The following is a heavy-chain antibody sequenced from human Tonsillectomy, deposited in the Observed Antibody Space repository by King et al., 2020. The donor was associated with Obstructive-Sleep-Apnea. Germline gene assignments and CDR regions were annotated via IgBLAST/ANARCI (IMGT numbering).Heavy chain of an antibody. Sequence: VQLQESGPGLVKPSETLSLTCTVSGGSISSYYWSWIRQPPGKGLEWIGYIYYSGSTNYNPSLKSRVTISVDTSKNQFSLKPSSVTAADTAVYYCARHERDDSSGYYYLYYFDYWGQGTLVTVSS. D-gene: IGHD3-22*01. CDR2: IYYSGST. CDR3: ARHERDDSSGYYYLYYFDY. CDR1: GGSISSYY. V-gene: IGHV4-59*08. J-gene: IGHJ4*02.